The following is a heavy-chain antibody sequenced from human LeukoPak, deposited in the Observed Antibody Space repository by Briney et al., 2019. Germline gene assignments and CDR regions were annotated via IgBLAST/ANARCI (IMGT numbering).Heavy chain of an antibody. J-gene: IGHJ4*02. CDR2: INHSGST. V-gene: IGHV4-39*07. Sequence: PSETLSLTCSVSGGSINSSNYYWGRIRQPPGKGLEWIGEINHSGSTNYNPSLKSRVTISVDTSKNQFSLKLSSVTAADTAVYYCARLGIVGATGGFDYWGQGTLVTVSS. CDR3: ARLGIVGATGGFDY. D-gene: IGHD1-26*01. CDR1: GGSINSSNYY.